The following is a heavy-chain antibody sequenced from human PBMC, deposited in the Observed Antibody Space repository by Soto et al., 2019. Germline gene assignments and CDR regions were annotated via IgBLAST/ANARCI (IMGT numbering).Heavy chain of an antibody. V-gene: IGHV3-30*18. D-gene: IGHD4-17*01. CDR2: ISYHGSDK. Sequence: QVQLVESGGGVVQPGRSLRLSCAASGFTFSNYGMHWVRQAPGKGLEWVAVISYHGSDKYYADSVKGRFTISRHNSKKTLYLQMDSLRAEDTAVYYCAKDHLTTTVTTVGYWGQGTLGRVSS. CDR1: GFTFSNYG. CDR3: AKDHLTTTVTTVGY. J-gene: IGHJ4*02.